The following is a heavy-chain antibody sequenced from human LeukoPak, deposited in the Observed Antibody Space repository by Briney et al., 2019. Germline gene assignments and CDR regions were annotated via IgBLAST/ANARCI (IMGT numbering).Heavy chain of an antibody. CDR1: GYTFTSSD. CDR3: ARGVDYYDSSGYYYEY. J-gene: IGHJ4*02. CDR2: MNPNSGNT. V-gene: IGHV1-8*01. Sequence: ASVKVSCKASGYTFTSSDINWVRQATGQGLEWMGWMNPNSGNTGYAQKFQGRVTMTRNTSISTAYMELSSLRSEDTAVYYCARGVDYYDSSGYYYEYWGQGTLVTVSS. D-gene: IGHD3-22*01.